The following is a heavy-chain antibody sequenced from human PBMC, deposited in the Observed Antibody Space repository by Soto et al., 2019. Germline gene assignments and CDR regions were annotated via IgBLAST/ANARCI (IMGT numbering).Heavy chain of an antibody. D-gene: IGHD5-12*01. CDR2: INPNSGST. V-gene: IGHV1-2*04. CDR1: GYTFTSYD. Sequence: ASVKVSCKASGYTFTSYDINWVRQATGQGLEWMGWINPNSGSTNYAQKFQGWVTMTRDTSISTAYMELSRLRSDDTAVYYCARGVATIRDYYYYYYGMDVWGQGTTVTVSS. J-gene: IGHJ6*02. CDR3: ARGVATIRDYYYYYYGMDV.